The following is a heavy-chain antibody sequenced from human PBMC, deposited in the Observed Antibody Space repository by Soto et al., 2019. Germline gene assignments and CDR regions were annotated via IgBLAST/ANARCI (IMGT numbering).Heavy chain of an antibody. CDR2: INHSGST. D-gene: IGHD2-15*01. Sequence: QVQLQQWGAGLLKPSETLSLTCAVYGGSFSGYYWSWIRQPPGKGLEWIGEINHSGSTNYNPSLKSRVTISVDTSKNQFSLKLSSVTAADTAVYYCARGVKVVVAATVWFDPWGQGTLVTVSS. V-gene: IGHV4-34*01. CDR1: GGSFSGYY. CDR3: ARGVKVVVAATVWFDP. J-gene: IGHJ5*02.